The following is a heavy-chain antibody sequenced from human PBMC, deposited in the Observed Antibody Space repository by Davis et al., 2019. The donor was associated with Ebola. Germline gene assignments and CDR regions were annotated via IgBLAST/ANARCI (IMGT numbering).Heavy chain of an antibody. V-gene: IGHV4-59*01. CDR1: GDSINNYF. Sequence: SETLSLTCTVSGDSINNYFWSWIRQPPGQGLECLGNIFYSGSTSYHPSLKSRVSISLDTSKNQISLELSSVTAADTAIYYCASALHLGELSLSRWGQGTLVTVSS. CDR3: ASALHLGELSLSR. CDR2: IFYSGST. D-gene: IGHD3-16*01. J-gene: IGHJ4*02.